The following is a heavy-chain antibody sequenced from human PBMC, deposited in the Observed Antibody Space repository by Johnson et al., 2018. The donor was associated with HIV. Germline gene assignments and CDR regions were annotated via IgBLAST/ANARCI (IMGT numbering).Heavy chain of an antibody. J-gene: IGHJ3*02. D-gene: IGHD3-10*01. CDR3: ARGVRFGYYGSGSYYDPPI. Sequence: QVKLVESGGGVVQPGRSLRLSCAASGFTFSSYAMHWVRQAPGKGLEWVAVISYDGSNKYYADSVKGRFTISRDNSKNTLYLQMNSLRAEDTAVYYCARGVRFGYYGSGSYYDPPIWGQGTMVTVSS. CDR2: ISYDGSNK. V-gene: IGHV3-30-3*01. CDR1: GFTFSSYA.